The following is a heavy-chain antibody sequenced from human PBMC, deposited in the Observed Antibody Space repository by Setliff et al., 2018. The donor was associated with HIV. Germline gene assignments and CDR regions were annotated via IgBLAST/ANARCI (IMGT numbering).Heavy chain of an antibody. J-gene: IGHJ4*02. V-gene: IGHV1-3*01. CDR3: ARSPGDYLFDY. CDR1: GYTFTSYA. CDR2: INAGYGNT. D-gene: IGHD4-17*01. Sequence: ASVKVSCKASGYTFTSYAIHWVRQAPGQSLEWMGWINAGYGNTKYSQKFQGRVTITRDASASTAYMELSSLRSEDTAVYYCARSPGDYLFDYWGQGTLDTVSS.